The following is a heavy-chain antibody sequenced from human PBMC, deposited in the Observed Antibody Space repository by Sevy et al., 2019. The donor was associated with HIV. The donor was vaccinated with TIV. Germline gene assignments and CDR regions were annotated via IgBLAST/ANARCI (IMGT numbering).Heavy chain of an antibody. D-gene: IGHD3-16*01. CDR3: ARHKYGTVGGVWFDP. CDR1: GGSISSSTYY. CDR2: IYYSGIT. V-gene: IGHV4-39*01. J-gene: IGHJ5*02. Sequence: SETLSLTCTVSGGSISSSTYYWGWIRQPPGKGLEWIVSIYYSGITYYNPSLKGRVTISVDTSKNQFSLKLSSVTAADTAVYFCARHKYGTVGGVWFDPWGQGTLVTVSS.